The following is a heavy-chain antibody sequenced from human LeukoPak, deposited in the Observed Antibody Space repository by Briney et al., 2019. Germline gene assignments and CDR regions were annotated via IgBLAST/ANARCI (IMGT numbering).Heavy chain of an antibody. Sequence: GGSLRLSCVAAGFTFSIYAMTWVRKAPGEGLEWVSDINWNGDSRGYAHSVRGRFSIYRDNAKNSLYLQMNSLRAEDTAVYYCAELGITMIGGVWGKGTTVTISS. CDR1: GFTFSIYA. D-gene: IGHD3-10*02. J-gene: IGHJ6*04. CDR3: AELGITMIGGV. V-gene: IGHV3-20*04. CDR2: INWNGDSR.